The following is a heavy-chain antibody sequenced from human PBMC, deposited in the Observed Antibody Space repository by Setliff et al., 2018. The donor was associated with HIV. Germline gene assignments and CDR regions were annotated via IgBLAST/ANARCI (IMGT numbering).Heavy chain of an antibody. CDR1: GFTFNNYA. V-gene: IGHV3-30*04. CDR3: AKDWGSRLSYSFYYMDV. D-gene: IGHD3-16*01. Sequence: PGGSLRLSCAASGFTFNNYAIHWVRQAPGKGLEWVALISYDGTYKYYAESVKGRFTISRDNSRITLYLQMNSLRTEDTAVYYCAKDWGSRLSYSFYYMDVWGKGTTVTVSS. CDR2: ISYDGTYK. J-gene: IGHJ6*03.